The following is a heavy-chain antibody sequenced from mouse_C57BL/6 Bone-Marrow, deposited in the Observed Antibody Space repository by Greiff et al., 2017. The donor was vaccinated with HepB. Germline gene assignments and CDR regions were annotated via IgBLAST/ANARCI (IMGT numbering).Heavy chain of an antibody. V-gene: IGHV2-2*01. J-gene: IGHJ4*01. Sequence: VQLQQSGPGLVQPSQCLSITCTVSGFSFTSYGVHWVRQSPGKGLEWLGVIWSGGSTDNNAAFISRMSISKDNTKSQVFFKMNSLQTDDTAIYYCGRKNYGSRDYAMDYWGQGTSVTVSS. CDR3: GRKNYGSRDYAMDY. D-gene: IGHD1-1*01. CDR1: GFSFTSYG. CDR2: IWSGGST.